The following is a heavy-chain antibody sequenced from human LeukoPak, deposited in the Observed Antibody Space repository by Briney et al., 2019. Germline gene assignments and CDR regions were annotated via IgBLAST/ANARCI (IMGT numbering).Heavy chain of an antibody. Sequence: GGSLRLSCAASGFTFSSYAMSWVRQAPGKGLEWVSAISADASSTYYADSVEGRFTISRYNSKNALFLQVNSLRAEDTAVYYCATSMGENGISIDYWGQGTLVTVSS. D-gene: IGHD3-16*01. CDR1: GFTFSSYA. CDR3: ATSMGENGISIDY. CDR2: ISADASST. V-gene: IGHV3-23*01. J-gene: IGHJ4*02.